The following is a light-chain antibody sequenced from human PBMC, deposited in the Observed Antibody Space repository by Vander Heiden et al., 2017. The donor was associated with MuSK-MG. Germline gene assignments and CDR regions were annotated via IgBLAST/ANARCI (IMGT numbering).Light chain of an antibody. J-gene: IGKJ2*01. CDR2: EAS. Sequence: DIQMTQSPSPLSASVGGGVHITFRASQSISSWLAGYKKKPGKAPKLLIYEASSLESGVPSRFSGSGSGTEFTLTISSLQPDDFATYYCQQYNSYVYTFGQGTKVEIK. CDR3: QQYNSYVYT. CDR1: QSISSW. V-gene: IGKV1-5*01.